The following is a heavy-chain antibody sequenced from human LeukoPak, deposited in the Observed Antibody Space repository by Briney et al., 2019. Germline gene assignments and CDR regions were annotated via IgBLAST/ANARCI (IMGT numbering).Heavy chain of an antibody. D-gene: IGHD7-27*01. CDR1: GYTFTGYY. J-gene: IGHJ3*02. CDR3: ARDKEANWGVDI. V-gene: IGHV1-2*02. Sequence: ASVKVSCKASGYTFTGYYMHWVRQAPGQGLEWMGWINPNSGGTNYAQKFQGRVTMTRDTSISTAYMELGRLRSDDTAVYYCARDKEANWGVDIWGQGTMVTVSS. CDR2: INPNSGGT.